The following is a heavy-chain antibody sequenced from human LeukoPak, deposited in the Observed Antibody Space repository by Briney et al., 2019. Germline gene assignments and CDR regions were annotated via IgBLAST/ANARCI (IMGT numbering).Heavy chain of an antibody. V-gene: IGHV5-10-1*01. CDR2: IDPTDSYT. D-gene: IGHD3-22*01. J-gene: IGHJ2*01. Sequence: PGESLKISCKGSGYSFTTYWISWMRQMPGKGLEWRGRIDPTDSYTNYSPSFEGHVTISIDKSSNSVFLQWNSLKASDTAMYYCARGSHYDNRYYYHWYFDLWGRGTLVTVSS. CDR3: ARGSHYDNRYYYHWYFDL. CDR1: GYSFTTYW.